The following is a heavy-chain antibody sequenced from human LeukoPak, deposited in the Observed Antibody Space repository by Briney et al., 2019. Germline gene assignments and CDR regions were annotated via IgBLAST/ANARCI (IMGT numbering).Heavy chain of an antibody. Sequence: GGSLRLSCAASGFTFSSYWMSWVRQAPGKGLEWVANIKQDGSEKYYVDSVKGRFTISRDNAKNSLYLQMNSLRAEDTAVYYCAKPGSVRGVGYFDYWGQGTLVTVSS. CDR3: AKPGSVRGVGYFDY. J-gene: IGHJ4*02. D-gene: IGHD3-10*01. V-gene: IGHV3-7*03. CDR1: GFTFSSYW. CDR2: IKQDGSEK.